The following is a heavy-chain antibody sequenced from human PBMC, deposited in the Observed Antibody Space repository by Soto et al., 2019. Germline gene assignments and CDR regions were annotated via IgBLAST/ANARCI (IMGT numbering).Heavy chain of an antibody. CDR2: ISYDGRNK. CDR3: AKDWRWEQQIYGMNV. Sequence: QERVVESGGGEVQPGTSLRLSCAASDFSFRNYGMHWVRQAPGKGLEWVADISYDGRNKYYAESVKGRFTISRDNSKNTLYLQMNSLRTEDTAVYYCAKDWRWEQQIYGMNVW. D-gene: IGHD1-26*01. CDR1: DFSFRNYG. J-gene: IGHJ6*01. V-gene: IGHV3-30*18.